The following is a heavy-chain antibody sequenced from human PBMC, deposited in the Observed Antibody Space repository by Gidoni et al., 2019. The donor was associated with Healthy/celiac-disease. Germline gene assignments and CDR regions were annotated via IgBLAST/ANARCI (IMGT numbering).Heavy chain of an antibody. J-gene: IGHJ4*02. CDR2: INHSGST. Sequence: QVQLQQWGAGLLKPSETLSLTCAVYGGSFRGYYWSWLRQPPGKGLEWIGEINHSGSTNYNPSLKSRVTISVDTSKNQFSLKLSSVTAADTAVYYCARRKITMVRGVKVGFDYWGQGTLVTVSS. CDR3: ARRKITMVRGVKVGFDY. V-gene: IGHV4-34*01. D-gene: IGHD3-10*01. CDR1: GGSFRGYY.